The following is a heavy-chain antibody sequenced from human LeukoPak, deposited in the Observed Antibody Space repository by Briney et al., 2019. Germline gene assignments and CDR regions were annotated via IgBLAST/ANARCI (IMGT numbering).Heavy chain of an antibody. D-gene: IGHD2-2*01. Sequence: SQTLSLTCAISGDSVSSNSFAWNWIRQSPSRGLEWLGRTYYRSTWYNDYAVSVRGRITVNPDTSKNQFSLHLNSVTPEDTAVYYCARRLTQYDCFDPWGQGILVTVSS. CDR1: GDSVSSNSFA. V-gene: IGHV6-1*01. CDR2: TYYRSTWYN. CDR3: ARRLTQYDCFDP. J-gene: IGHJ5*02.